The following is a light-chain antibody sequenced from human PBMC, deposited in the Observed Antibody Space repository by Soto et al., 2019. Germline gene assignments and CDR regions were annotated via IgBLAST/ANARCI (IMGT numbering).Light chain of an antibody. V-gene: IGLV2-11*01. CDR2: EVN. CDR1: GSDVGDSSH. CDR3: CLSPGSLTWL. Sequence: QSALTQPRSVSGSPGQSVTISCTATGSDVGDSSHVSWYQLHPGKAPKLMIYEVNNRPSGVPDRFSGSKSGSTASLTISGLQAEDEAEYYCCLSPGSLTWLFGGGTKLTAL. J-gene: IGLJ3*02.